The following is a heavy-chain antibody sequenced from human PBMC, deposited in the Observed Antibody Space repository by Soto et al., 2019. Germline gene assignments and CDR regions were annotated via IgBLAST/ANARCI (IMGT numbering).Heavy chain of an antibody. CDR1: GFTFSSYS. J-gene: IGHJ6*02. V-gene: IGHV3-48*02. D-gene: IGHD2-2*01. CDR3: ARDDIVVVPAAIYYYYGMDV. Sequence: PGGSLRLSCAASGFTFSSYSMNWVRQAPGKGLEWVSYISSSSSTIYYADSVKGRFTISRDNAKNSLYLQMNSLRDEDTAVYYCARDDIVVVPAAIYYYYGMDVWGQGTTVTVSS. CDR2: ISSSSSTI.